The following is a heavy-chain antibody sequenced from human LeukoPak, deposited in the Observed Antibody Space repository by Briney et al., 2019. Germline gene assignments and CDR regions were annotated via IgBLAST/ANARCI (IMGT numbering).Heavy chain of an antibody. CDR3: ARVFVYGDYVGYFDY. CDR2: IYHSGST. V-gene: IGHV4-30-2*01. J-gene: IGHJ4*02. D-gene: IGHD4-17*01. Sequence: SETLSLTCTVSGGSISSSSYYWGWIRQPPGKGLEWIGYIYHSGSTYYNPSLKSRVTVSVDRSKNQFSLKLSSVTAADTAVYYCARVFVYGDYVGYFDYWGQGTLVTVSS. CDR1: GGSISSSSYY.